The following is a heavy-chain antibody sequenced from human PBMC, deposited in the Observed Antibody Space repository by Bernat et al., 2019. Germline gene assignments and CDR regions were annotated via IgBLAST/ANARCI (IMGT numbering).Heavy chain of an antibody. CDR2: IIPIFGTA. CDR3: ASWGGGYSYGFGAGADAFDI. CDR1: GGTFSSYA. J-gene: IGHJ3*02. Sequence: QVQLVQSGAEVKKPGSSVKVSCKASGGTFSSYAISWVRQAPGQGLEWMGGIIPIFGTANYAQKFQGRVTITADESTSTAYMELSSLRSEDTAVYYCASWGGGYSYGFGAGADAFDIWGQGTMVTVSS. D-gene: IGHD5-18*01. V-gene: IGHV1-69*01.